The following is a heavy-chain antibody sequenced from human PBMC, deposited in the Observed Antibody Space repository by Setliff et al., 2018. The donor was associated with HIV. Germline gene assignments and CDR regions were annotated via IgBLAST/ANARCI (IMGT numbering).Heavy chain of an antibody. D-gene: IGHD3-22*01. CDR2: ISDSGGST. V-gene: IGHV3-23*01. CDR3: AKIDSSGYRWYFDY. J-gene: IGHJ4*02. CDR1: GFTFSNYV. Sequence: GGSLRLSCAASGFTFSNYVMSWVRQAPGKGLEWVSSISDSGGSTFYADSVKGRFTISRGNSKNTLYLQMNSLRAEDTAVYYCAKIDSSGYRWYFDYWGQGTLVTVSS.